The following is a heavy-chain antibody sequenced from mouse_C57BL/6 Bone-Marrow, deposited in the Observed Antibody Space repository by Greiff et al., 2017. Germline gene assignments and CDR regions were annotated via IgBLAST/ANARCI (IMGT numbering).Heavy chain of an antibody. CDR3: AISTMIRSFAY. V-gene: IGHV1-69*01. Sequence: QVQLQQPGAELVMPGASVKLSCKASGYTFTSYWMHWVKQRPGQGLEWIGEIDPSDSYTNYNQKFKGKSTFTVDKSSSTAYMQLSSLTSEDSAVYYCAISTMIRSFAYWGQGTLVTVSA. J-gene: IGHJ3*01. D-gene: IGHD2-4*01. CDR2: IDPSDSYT. CDR1: GYTFTSYW.